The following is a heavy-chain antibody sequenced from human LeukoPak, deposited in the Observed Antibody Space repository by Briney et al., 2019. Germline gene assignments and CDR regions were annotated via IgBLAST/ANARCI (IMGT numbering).Heavy chain of an antibody. CDR1: GFTFSSYW. Sequence: GGSLRLSCAASGFTFSSYWMSWVRQAPGRGLEWVSTISGSGDSTYYADSVKGRFTISRDNSKNTLYLQMNSLRPEDTAVYYCPKGCASTSCYTSEYWGQGTLVTVSS. V-gene: IGHV3-23*01. D-gene: IGHD2-2*02. J-gene: IGHJ4*02. CDR3: PKGCASTSCYTSEY. CDR2: ISGSGDST.